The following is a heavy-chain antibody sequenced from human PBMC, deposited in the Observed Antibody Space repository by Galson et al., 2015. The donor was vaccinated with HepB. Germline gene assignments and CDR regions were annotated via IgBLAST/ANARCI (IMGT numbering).Heavy chain of an antibody. V-gene: IGHV1-69*06. Sequence: SVKVSCKASGGTFSNYTFSWVRQAPGQGLEWMGEIIPIFGTANYAQKFQGRITITADKSTSTAYMQLSSLRSEDTAVYYCARDNLRRDYYHSSDYEDYWGQGTLVTVSS. CDR1: GGTFSNYT. CDR2: IIPIFGTA. J-gene: IGHJ4*02. D-gene: IGHD3-22*01. CDR3: ARDNLRRDYYHSSDYEDY.